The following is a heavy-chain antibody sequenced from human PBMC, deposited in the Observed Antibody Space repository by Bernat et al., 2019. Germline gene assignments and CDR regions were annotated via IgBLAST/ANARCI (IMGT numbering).Heavy chain of an antibody. CDR3: ARRYCDGGSCYYPIDY. V-gene: IGHV3-7*01. CDR1: GFTFSTYW. D-gene: IGHD2-15*01. CDR2: IKQDGSEK. Sequence: EVQLVESGGGLVQPGGSLRLSCAASGFTFSTYWINWVRQAPGKGLEWVANIKQDGSEKYYVDSVKGRFTISRDNAKNSLYLQMNSLRAEDTAVYYCARRYCDGGSCYYPIDYWGQGTLVTVSS. J-gene: IGHJ4*02.